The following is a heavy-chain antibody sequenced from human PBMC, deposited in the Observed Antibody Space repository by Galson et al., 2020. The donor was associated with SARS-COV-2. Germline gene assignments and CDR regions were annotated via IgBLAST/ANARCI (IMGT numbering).Heavy chain of an antibody. J-gene: IGHJ4*02. Sequence: GESLKISCAASGFTFSSYWMHWVRQAPGKGLVWVSRIDNDGSDTKYADSVKGRFTISRDNAKNTLYLQMSSLRAEDTAVYYCAGDTGNYFDYWGQGTLVTGSS. CDR2: IDNDGSDT. CDR3: AGDTGNYFDY. V-gene: IGHV3-74*03. D-gene: IGHD6-13*01. CDR1: GFTFSSYW.